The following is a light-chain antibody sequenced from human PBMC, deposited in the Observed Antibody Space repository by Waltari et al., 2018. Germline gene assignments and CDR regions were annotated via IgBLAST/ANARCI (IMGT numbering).Light chain of an antibody. V-gene: IGKV3-11*01. CDR3: QQRSNWPGT. Sequence: EIVLTQSPATLSLSPGERATLPCRASQSVRSYLAWYQQKPGQAPRLLIYDASNRATVIPARFSGSGSGTDFTLTISSLEPEDFAVYYCQQRSNWPGTFGQGTKLEIK. CDR2: DAS. CDR1: QSVRSY. J-gene: IGKJ2*02.